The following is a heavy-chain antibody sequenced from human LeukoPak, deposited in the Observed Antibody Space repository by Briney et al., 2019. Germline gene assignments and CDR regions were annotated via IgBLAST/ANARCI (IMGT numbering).Heavy chain of an antibody. CDR2: ISHDGTII. Sequence: PGGSLRLSCAASGFSFSSYVMYWVRQTPGKGPVCVSRISHDGTIITYADSVKGRFTISRDNTKNILFLQMNSLRVEDTAVYYCARDRDWNFDSWGQGTLVTVSS. D-gene: IGHD1-1*01. J-gene: IGHJ4*02. V-gene: IGHV3-74*03. CDR3: ARDRDWNFDS. CDR1: GFSFSSYV.